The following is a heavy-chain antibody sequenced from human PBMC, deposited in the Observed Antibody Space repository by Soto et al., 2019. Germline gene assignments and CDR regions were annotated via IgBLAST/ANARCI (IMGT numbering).Heavy chain of an antibody. V-gene: IGHV1-46*01. J-gene: IGHJ4*02. CDR3: ASRGYCSSTSCPIAHGLDY. D-gene: IGHD2-2*01. CDR1: GYTFTSYY. Sequence: ASVKVSCKASGYTFTSYYMHWVRQAPGQGLEWMGIINPSGGSTSYAQKFQGRVTMTRDTSTSTVYMELSSLRSEDTAVYYCASRGYCSSTSCPIAHGLDYWGQGTLVTVSS. CDR2: INPSGGST.